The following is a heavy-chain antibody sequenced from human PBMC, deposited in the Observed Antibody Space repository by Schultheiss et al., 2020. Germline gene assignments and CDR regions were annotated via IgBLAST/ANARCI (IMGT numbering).Heavy chain of an antibody. D-gene: IGHD4-23*01. CDR2: IKSKTDGGTT. CDR3: TTSVV. J-gene: IGHJ4*02. CDR1: GFTFSSYA. V-gene: IGHV3-15*01. Sequence: GGSLRLSCAASGFTFSSYAMSWVRQAPGKGLEWVGHIKSKTDGGTTDYAAPVKGRFTISRDDSKNTLYLQMNSLKTEDTAVYYCTTSVVWGQGTLVTVSS.